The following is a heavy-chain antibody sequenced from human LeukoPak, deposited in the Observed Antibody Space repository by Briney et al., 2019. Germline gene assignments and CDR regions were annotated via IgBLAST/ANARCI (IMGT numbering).Heavy chain of an antibody. D-gene: IGHD2-15*01. CDR2: IYPGDSDT. CDR3: ARLGGPHSPFDN. V-gene: IGHV5-51*01. Sequence: NRGESLKISCKSSGYSYTSYWIGWVRQLPGKGLEWMGIIYPGDSDTRYSRSFQGQVTISADKSLRTAYLQWRSLKASDTGIYFCARLGGPHSPFDNWGQGTRVIVSS. J-gene: IGHJ4*02. CDR1: GYSYTSYW.